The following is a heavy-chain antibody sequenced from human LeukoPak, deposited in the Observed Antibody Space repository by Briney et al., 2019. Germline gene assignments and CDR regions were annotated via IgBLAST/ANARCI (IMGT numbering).Heavy chain of an antibody. CDR3: AREYCSGGSCYSWAFDI. D-gene: IGHD2-15*01. CDR1: GYTFTSYG. V-gene: IGHV1-18*01. J-gene: IGHJ3*02. CDR2: ISAYNGNT. Sequence: ASVKVSCKASGYTFTSYGISWVRQAPGQGLEWMGWISAYNGNTNYAQKLQGRVTMTTDTSTSTAYMELRSLRSDDTAVYYCAREYCSGGSCYSWAFDIWGQGTMVTVSS.